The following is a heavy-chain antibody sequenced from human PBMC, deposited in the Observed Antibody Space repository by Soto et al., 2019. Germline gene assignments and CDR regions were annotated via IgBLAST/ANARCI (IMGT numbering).Heavy chain of an antibody. V-gene: IGHV4-34*01. CDR1: GGSFSGYY. CDR2: INHSGST. J-gene: IGHJ5*02. D-gene: IGHD3-10*01. CDR3: ARGLNYYGSGSSLNWFDP. Sequence: PSETLSLTCAVYGGSFSGYYWSWIRQPPGKGLEWIGEINHSGSTNYNPSLKSRVTISVDTSKNQFSLKLSSVTAADTAVYYCARGLNYYGSGSSLNWFDPWGQGTLVTVS.